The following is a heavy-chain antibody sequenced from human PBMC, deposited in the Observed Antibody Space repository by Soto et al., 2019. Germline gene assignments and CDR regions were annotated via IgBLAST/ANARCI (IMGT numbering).Heavy chain of an antibody. D-gene: IGHD6-25*01. CDR2: ISYDGSNK. V-gene: IGHV3-30-3*01. CDR1: GFTFSDYA. CDR3: ARELSHSAFHYFEY. J-gene: IGHJ4*02. Sequence: QVQLVESGGGVVQPGRSMRLSCAASGFTFSDYALYWVRQAPGKGLEWVAVISYDGSNKYYAVSVKGRFTVSRDTSKDTLYLQMNSLRAEDTSVYYCARELSHSAFHYFEYWGQGTLVTVSS.